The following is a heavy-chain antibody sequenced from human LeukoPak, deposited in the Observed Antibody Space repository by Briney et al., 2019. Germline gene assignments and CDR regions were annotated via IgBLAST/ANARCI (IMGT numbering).Heavy chain of an antibody. CDR1: GFTFSSYS. D-gene: IGHD1-26*01. V-gene: IGHV3-21*01. CDR3: ARETGLYSGSYLDY. J-gene: IGHJ4*02. CDR2: ISSSSSYI. Sequence: PGGSLRLSCAASGFTFSSYSMNWVRQAPGKGLEWVSSISSSSSYIYYADSVKGRFTISRDNAKNSLNLQMNSLRAEDTAVYYCARETGLYSGSYLDYWGQGTLVTVSS.